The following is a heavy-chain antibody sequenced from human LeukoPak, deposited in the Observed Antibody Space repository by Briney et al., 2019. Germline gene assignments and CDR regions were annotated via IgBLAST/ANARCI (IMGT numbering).Heavy chain of an antibody. V-gene: IGHV4-59*01. CDR1: GSSISSYY. CDR2: IYYSGST. CDR3: ARQNIAVAGRGGFDP. J-gene: IGHJ5*02. Sequence: SETLSLTCTVSGSSISSYYWSWIRQPPGKGLEWIGYIYYSGSTNYNPSLKSRVTILLDTSKNQFSLKLSSVTTADTAVYYCARQNIAVAGRGGFDPWGQGTLVTVSS. D-gene: IGHD6-19*01.